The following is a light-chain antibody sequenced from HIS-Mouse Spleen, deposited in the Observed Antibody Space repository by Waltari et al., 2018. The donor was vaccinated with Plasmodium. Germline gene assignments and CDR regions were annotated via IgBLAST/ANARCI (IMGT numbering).Light chain of an antibody. Sequence: EIVLTQSPATLSLSPGERATLSCRASQSVSSYLAWYQQKPGQAPRFLIYDASHSATGIPASFSGSGSGTDFTLTISSLGPEDFAVYYCQQRSNWPRVLTFGGGTKVEIK. CDR3: QQRSNWPRVLT. J-gene: IGKJ4*01. CDR2: DAS. CDR1: QSVSSY. V-gene: IGKV3-11*01.